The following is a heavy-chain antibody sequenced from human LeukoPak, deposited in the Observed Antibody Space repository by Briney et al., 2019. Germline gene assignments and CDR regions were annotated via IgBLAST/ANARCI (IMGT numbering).Heavy chain of an antibody. J-gene: IGHJ5*02. Sequence: ASVKVSCKASGYTFTSYDINWVRQATGQGLEWRGWMNPNSGNTGYAQKFQGRVTMPRNTSISTAYMELSSLRSEDTAVYYCARGLYDFWSGYYLGCWFDPWGQGTLVTVSS. D-gene: IGHD3-3*01. CDR1: GYTFTSYD. CDR2: MNPNSGNT. V-gene: IGHV1-8*01. CDR3: ARGLYDFWSGYYLGCWFDP.